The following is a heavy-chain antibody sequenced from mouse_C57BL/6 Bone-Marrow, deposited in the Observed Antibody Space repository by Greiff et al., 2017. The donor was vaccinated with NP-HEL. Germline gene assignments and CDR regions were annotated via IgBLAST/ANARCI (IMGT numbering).Heavy chain of an antibody. D-gene: IGHD1-1*01. Sequence: VKLMESGAELARPGASVKLSCKASGYTFTSYGISWVKQRTGQGLEWIGEIYPRSGNTYYNEKFKGKATLTADKSSSTAYMELRSLTSEDSAVYFCASRGYYYGSSHFDYWGQGTTLTVSS. V-gene: IGHV1-81*01. CDR2: IYPRSGNT. CDR1: GYTFTSYG. CDR3: ASRGYYYGSSHFDY. J-gene: IGHJ2*01.